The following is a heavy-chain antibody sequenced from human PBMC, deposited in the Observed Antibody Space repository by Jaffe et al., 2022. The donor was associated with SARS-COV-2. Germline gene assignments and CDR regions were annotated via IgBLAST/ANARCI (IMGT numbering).Heavy chain of an antibody. CDR3: TRDPRLLDF. Sequence: QVQLVESGGGLVKPGGSLRLSCAASGFTFSHHYMTWIRQAPGKGLEWVSYISGDGRDINYADSVKGRFTISRDNARNSLYLQMNSLRADDSAVYYCTRDPRLLDFWGQGTLVTVSS. V-gene: IGHV3-11*01. J-gene: IGHJ4*02. CDR2: ISGDGRDI. CDR1: GFTFSHHY.